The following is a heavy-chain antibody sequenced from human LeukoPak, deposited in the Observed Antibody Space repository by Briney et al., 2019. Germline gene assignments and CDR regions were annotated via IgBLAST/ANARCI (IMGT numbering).Heavy chain of an antibody. D-gene: IGHD6-13*01. CDR3: AKGDSSSWANDAFDI. J-gene: IGHJ3*02. CDR2: ISSSESHI. Sequence: GGSLRLSCAASGFTFSSYSMNWVRQAPGKGLEWVTYISSSESHIYNADSVKGRFTISRDNAKNSLNLQMDSLRAEDTAVYYCAKGDSSSWANDAFDIWGQGTMVTVSS. V-gene: IGHV3-21*01. CDR1: GFTFSSYS.